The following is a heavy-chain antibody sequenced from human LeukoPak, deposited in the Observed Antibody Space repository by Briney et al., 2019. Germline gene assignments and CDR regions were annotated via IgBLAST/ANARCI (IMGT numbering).Heavy chain of an antibody. D-gene: IGHD1-1*01. Sequence: ASVKVPCKASGYTFTSYYMHWVRQAPGQGLEWMGIINPSGGSTSYAQKFQGRVTMTRDTSTSTVYMELSSLRSEDTAVYYCARDRRGWNDQYYFDYWGQGTLVTVSS. CDR3: ARDRRGWNDQYYFDY. CDR1: GYTFTSYY. V-gene: IGHV1-46*01. J-gene: IGHJ4*02. CDR2: INPSGGST.